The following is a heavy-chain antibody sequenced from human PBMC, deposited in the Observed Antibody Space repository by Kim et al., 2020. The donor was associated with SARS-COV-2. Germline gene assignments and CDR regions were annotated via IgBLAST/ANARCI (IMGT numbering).Heavy chain of an antibody. D-gene: IGHD1-7*01. J-gene: IGHJ4*03. Sequence: ASGKGRFTISRDNPNNIMFLQLDSLRPEDTAVYYCAREGQSSGRAGTYDVWGRGTLVTVSS. V-gene: IGHV3-21*06. CDR3: AREGQSSGRAGTYDV.